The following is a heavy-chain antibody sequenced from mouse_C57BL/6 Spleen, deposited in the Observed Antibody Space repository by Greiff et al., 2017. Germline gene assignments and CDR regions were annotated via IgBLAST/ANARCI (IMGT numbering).Heavy chain of an antibody. Sequence: VQLQQSGAELVRPGASVTLSCKASGYTFTDYEMHWVKQTPVHGLEWIGAIVPETGGTAYNQKFKGKAILTADKSSSTAYMELRSLTSEDSAVYYCTRGTTTVVATRYFDYWGQGTTLTVSS. D-gene: IGHD1-1*01. CDR1: GYTFTDYE. CDR3: TRGTTTVVATRYFDY. V-gene: IGHV1-15*01. J-gene: IGHJ2*01. CDR2: IVPETGGT.